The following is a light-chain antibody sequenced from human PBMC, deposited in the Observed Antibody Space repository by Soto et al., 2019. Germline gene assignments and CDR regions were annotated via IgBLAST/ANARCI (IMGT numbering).Light chain of an antibody. J-gene: IGKJ4*01. CDR2: AAS. CDR3: QRYYNAPFT. CDR1: QGIKNY. V-gene: IGKV1-27*01. Sequence: DIQMTQSPSSLFASVGDSVTITCRASQGIKNYLAWYQQKPGEIPKLLIYAASTLESGIPPRFSGSGSGTDFTLTINNLQPEDVATYYCQRYYNAPFTFGGGTKVEIK.